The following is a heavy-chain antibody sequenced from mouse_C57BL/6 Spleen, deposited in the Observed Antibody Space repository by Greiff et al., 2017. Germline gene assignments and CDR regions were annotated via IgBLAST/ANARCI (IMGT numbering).Heavy chain of an antibody. CDR3: TTGGYGNYVGGDY. V-gene: IGHV14-1*01. J-gene: IGHJ2*01. Sequence: VQLQQSGAELVRPGASVKLSCTASGFNIKDYYMHWVKQRPEQGLEWIGRIDPEDGDTEYAPKFQGKATMTADTSSNTAYLQLSSLTSEDAAVYYCTTGGYGNYVGGDYWGQGTTLTVSS. CDR1: GFNIKDYY. D-gene: IGHD2-1*01. CDR2: IDPEDGDT.